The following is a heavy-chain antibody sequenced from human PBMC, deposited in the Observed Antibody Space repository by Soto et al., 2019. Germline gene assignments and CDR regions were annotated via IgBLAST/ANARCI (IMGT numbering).Heavy chain of an antibody. Sequence: QVQLVQSAADVKKPGASVKVSCKASGYSFSSYAINWVRQAPGQGLEWLGWISGNNENTKYAQKFEGRVSMTTDTATTMAYMELRSLKTDDTAVYYCARDLFRWFGDSRMDYWGQGTLVTVFS. CDR1: GYSFSSYA. V-gene: IGHV1-18*01. D-gene: IGHD3-10*01. J-gene: IGHJ4*02. CDR2: ISGNNENT. CDR3: ARDLFRWFGDSRMDY.